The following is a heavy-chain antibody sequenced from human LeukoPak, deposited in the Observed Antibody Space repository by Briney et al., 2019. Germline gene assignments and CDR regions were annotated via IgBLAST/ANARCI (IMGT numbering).Heavy chain of an antibody. CDR3: ASLTGDYFDY. D-gene: IGHD7-27*01. J-gene: IGHJ4*02. CDR2: INHSGST. V-gene: IGHV4-34*01. CDR1: GGSFSGYY. Sequence: PSEALSLTCAVYGGSFSGYYWSWIRQPAGKGLEWIGEINHSGSTNYNPSLKSRVTISVDTSKNQFSLKLSSVTAADTAVYYCASLTGDYFDYWGQGTLVTVSS.